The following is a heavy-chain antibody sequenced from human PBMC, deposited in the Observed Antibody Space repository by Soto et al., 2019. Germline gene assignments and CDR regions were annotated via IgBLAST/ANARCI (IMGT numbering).Heavy chain of an antibody. D-gene: IGHD3-22*01. Sequence: ASVKVSCKVSGYTLTELSMHWVRQAPGKGLEWMGGFDPEDGETIYAQKFRGRVTMTEDTSTDTAYMELSSLRSEDTAVYYCATTYYYDTRDYFGYWGQGTLVTVSS. CDR3: ATTYYYDTRDYFGY. J-gene: IGHJ4*02. V-gene: IGHV1-24*01. CDR1: GYTLTELS. CDR2: FDPEDGET.